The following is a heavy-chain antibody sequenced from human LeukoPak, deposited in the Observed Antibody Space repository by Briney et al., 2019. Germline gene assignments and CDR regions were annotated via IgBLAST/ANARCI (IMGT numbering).Heavy chain of an antibody. Sequence: GGSLRLSCAASGFSFSSYSMNWVRQAPGKGLEWVSSISSSSTYIYYADSVKGRFTISRDNAKNSLYLQMNSLRAEDTAVYYCARGIAAAGYYYYGMDVWGQGTRSPSP. V-gene: IGHV3-21*01. CDR1: GFSFSSYS. D-gene: IGHD6-13*01. J-gene: IGHJ6*02. CDR2: ISSSSTYI. CDR3: ARGIAAAGYYYYGMDV.